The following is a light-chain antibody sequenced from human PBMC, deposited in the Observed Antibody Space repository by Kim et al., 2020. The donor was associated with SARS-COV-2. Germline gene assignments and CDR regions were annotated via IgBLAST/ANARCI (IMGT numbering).Light chain of an antibody. CDR1: QSVSSY. J-gene: IGKJ2*03. Sequence: SPGERATLSCRASQSVSSYLAWYQQKPGQAPRLLIYDASNRATGIPARFSGSGSGTDFTLTISSLEPEDFAVYYCQQRSNWPPRVSFGQGTKLEI. V-gene: IGKV3-11*01. CDR3: QQRSNWPPRVS. CDR2: DAS.